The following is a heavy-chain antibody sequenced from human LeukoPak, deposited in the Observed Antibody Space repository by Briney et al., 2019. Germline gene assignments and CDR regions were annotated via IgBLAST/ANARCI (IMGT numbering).Heavy chain of an antibody. D-gene: IGHD6-19*01. CDR3: AREYANSSGWYTFDY. Sequence: ASVKVSCKASGCTFTGYYMHWVRQAPGQGLEWMGRINPNSGGTNYAQKFQGRVTMTRDTSISTAYMELSRLRSDDTAVYYCAREYANSSGWYTFDYWGQGTLVTVSS. CDR2: INPNSGGT. V-gene: IGHV1-2*06. J-gene: IGHJ4*02. CDR1: GCTFTGYY.